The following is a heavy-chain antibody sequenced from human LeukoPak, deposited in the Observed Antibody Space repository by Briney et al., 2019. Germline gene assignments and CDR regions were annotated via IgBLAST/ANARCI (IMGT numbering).Heavy chain of an antibody. J-gene: IGHJ3*02. D-gene: IGHD3-3*01. CDR2: IKQDGSEK. CDR3: ARDTTSTYDFWSGSTREVI. Sequence: PGGSLRLSCAASGFTFSSYSMNWVRQAPGKGLEWVANIKQDGSEKYYVDSVKGRFTISRDNAKNSLYLQMNSLRAEDTAVYYCARDTTSTYDFWSGSTREVIWGQGTMVTVSS. V-gene: IGHV3-7*01. CDR1: GFTFSSYS.